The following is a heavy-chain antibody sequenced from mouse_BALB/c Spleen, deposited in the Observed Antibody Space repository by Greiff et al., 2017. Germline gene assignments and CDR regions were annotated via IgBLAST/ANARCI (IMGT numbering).Heavy chain of an antibody. Sequence: VQGVESGPGLVAPSQSLSITCTVSGFSLSRYSVHWVRQPPGKGLEWLGMIWGGGSTDYNSALKSRLSISKDNSKSQVFLKMNSLQTDDTAMYYCARDTTATNAMDYWGQGTSVTVSS. CDR3: ARDTTATNAMDY. CDR1: GFSLSRYS. CDR2: IWGGGST. V-gene: IGHV2-6-4*01. D-gene: IGHD1-2*01. J-gene: IGHJ4*01.